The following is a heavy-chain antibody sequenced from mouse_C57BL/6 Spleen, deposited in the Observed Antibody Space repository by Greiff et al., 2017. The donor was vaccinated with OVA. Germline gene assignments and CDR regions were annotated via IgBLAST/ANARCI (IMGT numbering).Heavy chain of an antibody. V-gene: IGHV1-76*01. CDR1: GYTFTDYY. Sequence: VQLQQSGAELVRPGASVKLSCKASGYTFTDYYINWVKQRPGQGLEWIARIYPGSGNTYYNEKFKGKATLTAEKSSSTAYMQLSSLTSEDSAVYFCARDGYQGYFDYWGQGTTLTVSS. D-gene: IGHD2-3*01. CDR3: ARDGYQGYFDY. CDR2: IYPGSGNT. J-gene: IGHJ2*01.